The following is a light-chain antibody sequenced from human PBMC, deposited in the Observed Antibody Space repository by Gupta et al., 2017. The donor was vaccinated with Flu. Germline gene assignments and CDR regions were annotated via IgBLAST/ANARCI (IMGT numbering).Light chain of an antibody. CDR3: ATSDSNTWV. CDR2: LEGNGSY. Sequence: QPVLTQSSAASASLGSSVKLTCTLSSGHSSYIIAWHQQQPGKAPPYLMILEGNGSYNTGSAVPVCFSGSGSAAAPHPIIAHLEAEDDDYYYCATSDSNTWVFGGGTKLTVL. J-gene: IGLJ3*02. V-gene: IGLV4-60*03. CDR1: SGHSSYI.